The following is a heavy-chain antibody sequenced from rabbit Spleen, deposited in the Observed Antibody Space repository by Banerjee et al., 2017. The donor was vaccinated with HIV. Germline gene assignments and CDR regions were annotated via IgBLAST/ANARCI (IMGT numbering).Heavy chain of an antibody. V-gene: IGHV1S40*01. CDR3: ARDTATSFSSYGMDL. D-gene: IGHD1-1*01. CDR1: GFSFSSSDY. CDR2: IAGSSGST. Sequence: QSLEESGGDLVKPGASLTLTCTASGFSFSSSDYMCWVRQAPGKGLEWISCIAGSSGSTYYATWATGRFTISKTSSTTVTLQVTSLTAADTATYFCARDTATSFSSYGMDLWGQGTLVTVS. J-gene: IGHJ6*01.